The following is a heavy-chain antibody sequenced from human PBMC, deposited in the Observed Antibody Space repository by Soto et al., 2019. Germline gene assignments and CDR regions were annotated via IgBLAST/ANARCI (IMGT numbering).Heavy chain of an antibody. V-gene: IGHV3-23*01. CDR1: GFTFSSYA. Sequence: GGSLRLSCAASGFTFSSYAMTWVRQAPGKGLEWVSAISGSGVTTYADSVKGRFTISRDNSKNTLYLQINSLRAEDTAVYYCAKDTYGLDYWGQGTLVTVSS. D-gene: IGHD3-10*01. CDR3: AKDTYGLDY. CDR2: ISGSGVTT. J-gene: IGHJ4*02.